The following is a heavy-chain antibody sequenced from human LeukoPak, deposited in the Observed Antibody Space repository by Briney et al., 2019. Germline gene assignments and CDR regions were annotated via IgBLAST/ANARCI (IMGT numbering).Heavy chain of an antibody. CDR3: AREGRLNWFDP. CDR2: IYYSGST. Sequence: PSETLSLTCAVYGGSFSGYYWSWIRQPPGKGLEWIGYIYYSGSTNYNPSLKSRVTISVDTSKNQFSLKLSSVTAADTAVYYCAREGRLNWFDPWGQGTLVTVSS. V-gene: IGHV4-59*01. J-gene: IGHJ5*02. CDR1: GGSFSGYY. D-gene: IGHD2-21*02.